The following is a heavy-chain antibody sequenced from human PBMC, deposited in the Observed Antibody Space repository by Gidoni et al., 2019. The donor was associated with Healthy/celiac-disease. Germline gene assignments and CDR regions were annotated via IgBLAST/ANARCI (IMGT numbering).Heavy chain of an antibody. V-gene: IGHV3-48*03. D-gene: IGHD3-10*01. CDR3: ARDSHYGPYYYYGMDV. CDR1: GFTFSSYE. CDR2: ISSSGSTI. Sequence: EVQRLESGGGLVQPGGSLRLSCAASGFTFSSYEMNWVRQAPGKGLEWVSYISSSGSTIYYADSVKGRFTISRDNAKNSLYLQMNSLRAEDTAVYYCARDSHYGPYYYYGMDVWGQGTTVTVSS. J-gene: IGHJ6*02.